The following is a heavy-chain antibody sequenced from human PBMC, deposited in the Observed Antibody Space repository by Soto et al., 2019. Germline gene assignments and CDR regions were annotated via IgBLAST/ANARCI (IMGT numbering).Heavy chain of an antibody. CDR3: AKRPLATVFGVAGNRFDP. V-gene: IGHV3-23*01. D-gene: IGHD3-3*01. Sequence: EVQLLESGGGLVQPGGSLRLSCAASGFTFGTYAMTWVRQAPGKGLEWVSGISGSGGSTYYADSVKGRFTISRDNSKNTLYLQMNSLRAEDTAVYYCAKRPLATVFGVAGNRFDPWGQGTLVTVSS. CDR1: GFTFGTYA. CDR2: ISGSGGST. J-gene: IGHJ5*02.